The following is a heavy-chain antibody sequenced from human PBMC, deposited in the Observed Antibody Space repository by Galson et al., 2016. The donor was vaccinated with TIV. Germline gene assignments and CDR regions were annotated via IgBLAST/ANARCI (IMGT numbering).Heavy chain of an antibody. Sequence: SLRLSCAASGFSFSSFAVSCVRQAPGKGLEWVSGISAGGGRAYYADSVKGRFTISRDTPRNTLYLQKRSLRAEDPAVYFCAKMDSSGFDYVRRFDFWGQGTLATVSS. D-gene: IGHD3-22*01. CDR1: GFSFSSFA. J-gene: IGHJ4*02. CDR2: ISAGGGRA. V-gene: IGHV3-23*01. CDR3: AKMDSSGFDYVRRFDF.